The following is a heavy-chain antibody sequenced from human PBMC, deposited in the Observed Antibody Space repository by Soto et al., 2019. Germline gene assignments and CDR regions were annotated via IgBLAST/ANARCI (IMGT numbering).Heavy chain of an antibody. J-gene: IGHJ5*02. V-gene: IGHV1-69*01. CDR3: ARDRDGDYFNWFDP. Sequence: QVQLVQSGAEVKKPGSSVKVSCKASGGTFSSYAISWVRQAPGQGLEWMGGIIPIFGTANYAQKFQGRVTITADESTSTAYMERSSLRSEDTAVYYCARDRDGDYFNWFDPWGQGTLVTVSS. CDR1: GGTFSSYA. CDR2: IIPIFGTA. D-gene: IGHD4-17*01.